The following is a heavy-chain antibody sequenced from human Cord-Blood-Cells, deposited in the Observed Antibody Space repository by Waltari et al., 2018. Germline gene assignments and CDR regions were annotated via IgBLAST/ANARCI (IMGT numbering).Heavy chain of an antibody. CDR3: ATSELERRYYYYGMDV. V-gene: IGHV1-24*01. D-gene: IGHD1-1*01. Sequence: VSGYTLTELSMHWVRQAPGKGLEWMGGFDPEDGETIYAQKFQGRVTMTEDTSTDTAYMELSSLRSEDTAVYYCATSELERRYYYYGMDVWGQGTTVTVSS. CDR1: GYTLTELS. J-gene: IGHJ6*02. CDR2: FDPEDGET.